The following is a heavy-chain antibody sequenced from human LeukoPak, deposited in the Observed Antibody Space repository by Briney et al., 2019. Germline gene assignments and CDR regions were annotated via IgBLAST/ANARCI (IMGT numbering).Heavy chain of an antibody. CDR2: IYYSGTT. CDR3: ARVGWQELPLFGYYYYRDV. Sequence: EPSETLSLTCSVSGGSISGYYWSWIRQPPGKGLEWIGYIYYSGTTIYNPSLKSRLTISLDTSKNQFSLNLSSVTAADTAVYYCARVGWQELPLFGYYYYRDVWGKGTTVTVSS. CDR1: GGSISGYY. V-gene: IGHV4-59*08. D-gene: IGHD5-24*01. J-gene: IGHJ6*03.